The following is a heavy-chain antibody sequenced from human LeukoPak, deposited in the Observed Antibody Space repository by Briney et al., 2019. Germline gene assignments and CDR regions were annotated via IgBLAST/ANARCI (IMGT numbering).Heavy chain of an antibody. CDR3: ARAAYSYGYGGFDP. Sequence: PGRSLRLSCAASGFTFSSYAMHWVRQAPGKGLEWVAVISYDGSNKYYADSVKGRFTISRDNSKNTLYLQMNSLRAEDTAVYYCARAAYSYGYGGFDPWGQGTLVIVSS. D-gene: IGHD5-18*01. J-gene: IGHJ5*02. CDR1: GFTFSSYA. CDR2: ISYDGSNK. V-gene: IGHV3-30*04.